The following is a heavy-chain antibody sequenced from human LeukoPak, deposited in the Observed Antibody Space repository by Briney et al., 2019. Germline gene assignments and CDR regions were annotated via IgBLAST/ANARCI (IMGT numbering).Heavy chain of an antibody. Sequence: PSETLSLTCTVSGGSVNSGSYYWNWIRQPPGKGLEWIGYIYYSGSTNYNPSLKSRVTISVDTSKNQFSLKLSSVTAADTAVYYCASYRSPDSSGYYAYFQHWGQGTLVTVSS. J-gene: IGHJ1*01. D-gene: IGHD3-22*01. CDR3: ASYRSPDSSGYYAYFQH. CDR1: GGSVNSGSYY. CDR2: IYYSGST. V-gene: IGHV4-61*01.